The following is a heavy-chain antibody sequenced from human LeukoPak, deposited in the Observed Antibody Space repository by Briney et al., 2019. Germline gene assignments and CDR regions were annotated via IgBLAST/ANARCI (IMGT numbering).Heavy chain of an antibody. CDR1: GGSINTFY. V-gene: IGHV4-59*12. CDR3: ARGGGYSGYDD. CDR2: IYYSGST. Sequence: PSETLSLTCTASGGSINTFYWSWIRQPPGKGLEWLGYIYYSGSTNYNPSLKSRVTMSVDTSKNQFSLKLSSVTAADTAVYYCARGGGYSGYDDWGQGTLVTVSS. D-gene: IGHD5-12*01. J-gene: IGHJ4*02.